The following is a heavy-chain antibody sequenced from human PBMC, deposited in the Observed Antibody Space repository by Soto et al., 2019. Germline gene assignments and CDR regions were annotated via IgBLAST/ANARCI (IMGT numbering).Heavy chain of an antibody. V-gene: IGHV1-8*01. Sequence: ASVKVSCKASGYTFTSYDIYWVRQATGQGLEWMGWMNPSTGNSGYAQKFQGRVTMTSDTSISTAHMELSSLRSEDTAVYYCARRAETNGWNGFGADKYYFDVWGQGTLVTVSS. CDR2: MNPSTGNS. CDR1: GYTFTSYD. D-gene: IGHD1-1*01. CDR3: ARRAETNGWNGFGADKYYFDV. J-gene: IGHJ4*02.